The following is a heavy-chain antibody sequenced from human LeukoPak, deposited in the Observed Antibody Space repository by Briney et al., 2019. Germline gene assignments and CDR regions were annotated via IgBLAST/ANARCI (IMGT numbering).Heavy chain of an antibody. CDR1: GGSISSSSYY. Sequence: SETLSLTCTVSGGSISSSSYYWGWIRQPPGKGLEWIGSIYYSGSTYYNPPLKSRVTISVDTSKNQFSLKLSSVTAADTAVYYCARRAYCGGDCNWFDPWGQGTLVTVSS. CDR3: ARRAYCGGDCNWFDP. D-gene: IGHD2-21*01. J-gene: IGHJ5*02. CDR2: IYYSGST. V-gene: IGHV4-39*01.